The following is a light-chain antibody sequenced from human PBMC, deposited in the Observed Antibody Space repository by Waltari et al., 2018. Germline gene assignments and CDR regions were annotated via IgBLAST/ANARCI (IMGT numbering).Light chain of an antibody. J-gene: IGKJ2*01. V-gene: IGKV4-1*01. CDR1: QSVFYSSYNKND. Sequence: DIVMTQSPDSLSVSLGERATINCKSSQSVFYSSYNKNDLAWYQQKPGQPPKLLIYWASTRESGVPDRFSGSGSGTDFTLTISSLQAEYVAVYYCHQYYSIPYTFGQGTKLEVK. CDR2: WAS. CDR3: HQYYSIPYT.